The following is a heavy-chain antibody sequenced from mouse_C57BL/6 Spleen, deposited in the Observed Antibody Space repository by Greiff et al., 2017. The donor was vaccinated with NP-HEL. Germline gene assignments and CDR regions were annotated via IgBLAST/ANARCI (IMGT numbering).Heavy chain of an antibody. J-gene: IGHJ2*01. Sequence: EVQLQESEGGLVQPGSSMKLSCTASGFTFSDYYMAWVRQVPEKGLEWVANINYDGSSTYYLDSLKSRFIISRDNAKNILYLQMSSLKSEDTATYYCAREYSNYFDYWGQGTTLTVSS. CDR3: AREYSNYFDY. D-gene: IGHD2-5*01. V-gene: IGHV5-16*01. CDR2: INYDGSST. CDR1: GFTFSDYY.